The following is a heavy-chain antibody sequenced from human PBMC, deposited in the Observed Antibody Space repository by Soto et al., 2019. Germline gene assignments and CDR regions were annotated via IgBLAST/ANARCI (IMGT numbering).Heavy chain of an antibody. CDR2: INHSGST. Sequence: SETLSLTCAVYGGSFSGYYWSWIRQTPGKGLEWIGEINHSGSTNYNPSLKSRVTISVDTSKNQFSLKLSSVTAADTAVYYCASRIRLDPWGQGTLVTVSS. J-gene: IGHJ5*02. V-gene: IGHV4-34*01. CDR3: ASRIRLDP. CDR1: GGSFSGYY. D-gene: IGHD2-15*01.